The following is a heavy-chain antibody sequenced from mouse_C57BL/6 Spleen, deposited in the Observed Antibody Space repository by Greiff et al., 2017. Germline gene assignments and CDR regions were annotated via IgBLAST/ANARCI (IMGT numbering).Heavy chain of an antibody. J-gene: IGHJ2*01. CDR3: ARQLRGYFDY. CDR1: GFSLTSYG. Sequence: VQLQQSGPGLVQPPQSLSITCTVSGFSLTSYGVHWVRQSPGKGLEWLGVIWSGGSTDYNAAFISRLSISKDNSKSQVFFKMNSLQADDTAIYYCARQLRGYFDYWGQGTTLTVSS. D-gene: IGHD1-1*01. V-gene: IGHV2-2*01. CDR2: IWSGGST.